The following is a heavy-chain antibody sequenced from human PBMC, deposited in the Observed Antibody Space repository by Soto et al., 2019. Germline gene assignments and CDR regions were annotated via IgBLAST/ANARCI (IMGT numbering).Heavy chain of an antibody. Sequence: PGGSLRLSCAASGFTFSRYGMHWFRQAPGKGLEWVALIWNDGIRKVYVDSVKGRFTISRDNSKNTLDLQMNSLRAEDTAVYYCARDDDYEANAFDYWGPGTLVTVSS. J-gene: IGHJ4*02. D-gene: IGHD3-22*01. CDR3: ARDDDYEANAFDY. CDR2: IWNDGIRK. CDR1: GFTFSRYG. V-gene: IGHV3-33*01.